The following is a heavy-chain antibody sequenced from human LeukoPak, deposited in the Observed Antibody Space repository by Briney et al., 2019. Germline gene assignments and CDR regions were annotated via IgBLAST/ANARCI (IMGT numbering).Heavy chain of an antibody. V-gene: IGHV1-46*01. Sequence: ASVKVSCKASGYSFTGNYMHWVRQAPGQGLEWMGIINPSGGSTSYAQKFQGRVTMTRDTSTSTVYMELSSLRSEDTAVYYCARDSELAIFGVVSTPDYWGQGTLVTVSS. J-gene: IGHJ4*02. CDR1: GYSFTGNY. CDR3: ARDSELAIFGVVSTPDY. D-gene: IGHD3-3*02. CDR2: INPSGGST.